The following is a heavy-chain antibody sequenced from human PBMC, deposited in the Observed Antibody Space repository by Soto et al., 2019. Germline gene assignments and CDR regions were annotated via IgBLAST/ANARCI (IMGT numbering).Heavy chain of an antibody. CDR2: IYHSGST. CDR3: ARSSTDFWSGYYFDY. V-gene: IGHV4-30-2*01. J-gene: IGHJ4*02. CDR1: GGSISSGGYS. D-gene: IGHD3-3*01. Sequence: SETLSLTCAVSGGSISSGGYSWSWIRQPPGKGLEWFGYIYHSGSTYYNPSLKSRVTISVDRSKNQFSLKLSSVTAADTAVYYCARSSTDFWSGYYFDYWGQGTLVTVSS.